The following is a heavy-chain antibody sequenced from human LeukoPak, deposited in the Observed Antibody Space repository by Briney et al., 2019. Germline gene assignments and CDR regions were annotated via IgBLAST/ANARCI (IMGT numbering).Heavy chain of an antibody. D-gene: IGHD3-22*01. CDR1: GYTFTGYY. V-gene: IGHV1-2*02. Sequence: ASVKVSCKASGYTFTGYYMHWVRQAPGQGLEWMGWINPNSGGTNYAQKFQGRVNMTMATSISTAYMELSRLRSDDTAVYYCARVGYYDSSGYYPLDAFDIWGQGTMVTVSS. CDR2: INPNSGGT. J-gene: IGHJ3*02. CDR3: ARVGYYDSSGYYPLDAFDI.